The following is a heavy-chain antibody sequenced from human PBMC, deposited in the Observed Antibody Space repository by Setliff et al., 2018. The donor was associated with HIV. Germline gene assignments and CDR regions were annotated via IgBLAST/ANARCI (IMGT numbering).Heavy chain of an antibody. D-gene: IGHD2-15*01. CDR2: MNPNSGNT. CDR1: GYTFTSYD. J-gene: IGHJ4*02. V-gene: IGHV1-8*01. Sequence: ASVKVSCKASGYTFTSYDINWVRQATGQGLEWMGWMNPNSGNTGYAQKFQGRVTMTWNTSISTAYMELSSLGSEDTAVYYCARARAAGGQRYYFDYWGQGTLVTVPQ. CDR3: ARARAAGGQRYYFDY.